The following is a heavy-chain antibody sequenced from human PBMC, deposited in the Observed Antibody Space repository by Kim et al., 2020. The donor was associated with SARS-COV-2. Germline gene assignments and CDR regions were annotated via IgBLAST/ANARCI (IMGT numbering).Heavy chain of an antibody. CDR3: ARWSVAFDY. CDR2: INQDGSAK. V-gene: IGHV3-7*01. Sequence: GGSLRLSCAASGININRYVMSWVRQAPGKGPEWVANINQDGSAKDYVESMKGRLTISRDNAENSLFLQMDSLTAEDTAVYYCARWSVAFDYWGQGTLVTVSS. J-gene: IGHJ4*02. D-gene: IGHD6-19*01. CDR1: GININRYV.